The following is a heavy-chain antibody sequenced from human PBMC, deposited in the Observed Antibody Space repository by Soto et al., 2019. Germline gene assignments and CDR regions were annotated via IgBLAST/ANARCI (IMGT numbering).Heavy chain of an antibody. Sequence: PGGSLRLSCSASGFTFSSYAMHWVRQAPGKGLEYVSAISSNGGSTYYADSVKGRFTISRDNSKNTLYLQMSSLRAEDTAVYYCVKSGDYDILTGYYRVPRYYFDYWGQGTLVTVSS. J-gene: IGHJ4*02. V-gene: IGHV3-64D*08. CDR1: GFTFSSYA. D-gene: IGHD3-9*01. CDR2: ISSNGGST. CDR3: VKSGDYDILTGYYRVPRYYFDY.